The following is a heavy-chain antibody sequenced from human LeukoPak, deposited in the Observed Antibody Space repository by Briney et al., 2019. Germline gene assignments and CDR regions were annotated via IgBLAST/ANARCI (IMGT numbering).Heavy chain of an antibody. CDR3: AREDDFWSGKFDY. Sequence: PGGSLRLSCAASGFTFSDYYMSWIRQAPGKGLEWVSYISSSGSTIYYADSVKGRFTISRDNSKNTLYLQMNSLRAEDTAVYYCAREDDFWSGKFDYWGQGTLVTAS. J-gene: IGHJ4*02. D-gene: IGHD3-3*01. V-gene: IGHV3-11*04. CDR1: GFTFSDYY. CDR2: ISSSGSTI.